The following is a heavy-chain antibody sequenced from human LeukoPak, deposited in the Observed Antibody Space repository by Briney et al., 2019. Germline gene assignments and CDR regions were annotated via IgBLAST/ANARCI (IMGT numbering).Heavy chain of an antibody. CDR2: IYHSGST. CDR3: ARVDTAMAAYYYYYMDV. Sequence: PSETLSLTCTVSGGSISSGYYWGWIRQPPGKGLEWIGSIYHSGSTYYNPSLKSRVTISVDTSKNQFSLKLSSVTAADTAVYYCARVDTAMAAYYYYYMDVWGKGTTVTVPS. CDR1: GGSISSGYY. D-gene: IGHD5-18*01. J-gene: IGHJ6*03. V-gene: IGHV4-38-2*02.